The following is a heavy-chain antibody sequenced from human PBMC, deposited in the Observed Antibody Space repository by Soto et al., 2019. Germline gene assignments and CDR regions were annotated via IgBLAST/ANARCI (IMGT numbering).Heavy chain of an antibody. CDR1: GGTFSIYT. Sequence: SVKVSCKASGGTFSIYTISWVLQAPGQGLEWMGRIIPILGIANYAQKFQGRVTITADKSTSTAYMELSSLRSEDTAVYYCAREQAISAYYYYYMDVWGKGTTVTVSS. J-gene: IGHJ6*03. CDR2: IIPILGIA. CDR3: AREQAISAYYYYYMDV. V-gene: IGHV1-69*04. D-gene: IGHD3-9*01.